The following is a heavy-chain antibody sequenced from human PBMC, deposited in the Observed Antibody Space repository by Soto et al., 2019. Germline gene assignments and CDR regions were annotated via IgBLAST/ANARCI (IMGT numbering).Heavy chain of an antibody. J-gene: IGHJ4*02. CDR1: GYTVTSYY. CDR2: INPTGDST. Sequence: QVQLVQSGAEVKTAGASVKISCKASGYTVTSYYMHWVRQAPGQGLEWMGIINPTGDSTSYAQKFQCRITMTTDTSTSTVYMELSSLRSEDTSVYYCASRDPGHYWGQGTLVTVSS. CDR3: ASRDPGHY. V-gene: IGHV1-46*01.